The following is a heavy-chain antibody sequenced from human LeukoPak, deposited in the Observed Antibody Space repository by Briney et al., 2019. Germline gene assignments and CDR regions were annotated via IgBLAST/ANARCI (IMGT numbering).Heavy chain of an antibody. CDR1: GFPFSYAY. CDR3: TTVTMVREIN. V-gene: IGHV3-15*01. D-gene: IGHD3-10*01. CDR2: IKSKGDGGTT. Sequence: KPGGALRLSCAAPGFPFSYAYMKWGRQAPGKGPGWVGRIKSKGDGGTTDYAAPVKGRFTISRDDSKNMLYLQMNSLTTEDTAVYYCTTVTMVREINWGQGTLVTVSS. J-gene: IGHJ4*02.